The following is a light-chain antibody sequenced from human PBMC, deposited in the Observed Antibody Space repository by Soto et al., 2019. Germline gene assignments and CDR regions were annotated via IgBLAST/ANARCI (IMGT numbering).Light chain of an antibody. CDR3: LQDYDFPYT. V-gene: IGKV1-6*01. Sequence: AIQMTQSPPSLSASVGDRVTITCRASQDIRVDLGWLQQKPGNAPSILIYAASTLHSGVPSRFTGSGSGTDFTRTINDLQPEDVATYFCLQDYDFPYTFGQGTKLEI. CDR1: QDIRVD. CDR2: AAS. J-gene: IGKJ2*01.